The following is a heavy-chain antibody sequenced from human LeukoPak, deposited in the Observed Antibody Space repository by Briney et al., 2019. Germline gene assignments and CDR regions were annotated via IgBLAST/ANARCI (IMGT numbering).Heavy chain of an antibody. V-gene: IGHV4-59*01. J-gene: IGHJ4*02. CDR2: IYYSGST. CDR1: GGSISSYY. D-gene: IGHD5-18*01. Sequence: SSETLSLTCTVSGGSISSYYWSWIRQPPGKGLEWIGYIYYSGSTNYNPSLKSRVTISVDTSKNQFSLKLSSVTAADTAVYYCARWDPVDTAMVDYWGQGTLVTVSS. CDR3: ARWDPVDTAMVDY.